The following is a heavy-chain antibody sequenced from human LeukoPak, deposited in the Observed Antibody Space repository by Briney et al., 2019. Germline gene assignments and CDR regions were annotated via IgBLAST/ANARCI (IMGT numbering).Heavy chain of an antibody. CDR3: ARDLLYSSSWYGGVDY. Sequence: GGSLRLSCAAPGFTISSYWMSWVRQAPGKGLERVSNIKQDGSVKYYVESEKGRFRISRDNAKNSLYLQMNSLRAEDTAVYYCARDLLYSSSWYGGVDYWGQGTLVTVSS. D-gene: IGHD6-13*01. J-gene: IGHJ4*02. CDR2: IKQDGSVK. V-gene: IGHV3-7*01. CDR1: GFTISSYW.